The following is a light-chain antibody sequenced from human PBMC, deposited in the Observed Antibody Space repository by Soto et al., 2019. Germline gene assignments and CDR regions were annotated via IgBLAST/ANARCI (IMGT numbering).Light chain of an antibody. CDR3: TSFTSSSTQV. J-gene: IGLJ1*01. Sequence: QSVLTQPASVSGSPGQSITISCTGTSGDVDAFDYVCWYQQHPGKAPTLMIFEVSARPSGVSDRFSGSKSGSTASLTISVLQAEDEADYFCTSFTSSSTQVFGTGTKGTVL. CDR1: SGDVDAFDY. V-gene: IGLV2-14*01. CDR2: EVS.